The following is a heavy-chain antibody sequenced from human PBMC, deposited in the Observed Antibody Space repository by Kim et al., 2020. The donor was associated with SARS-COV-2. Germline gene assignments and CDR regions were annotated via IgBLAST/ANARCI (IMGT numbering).Heavy chain of an antibody. V-gene: IGHV3-9*01. CDR1: GFTFDDYD. Sequence: GGSLRLSCAASGFTFDDYDMHWVRQAPGKGLEWVSGICWNSGSLGSADSVKGRFTISSDNAKNSLYLQKNSLRGEDTALYYCAKDRNYYDSSGGACDMWGQGTMLTVLS. J-gene: IGHJ3*02. CDR3: AKDRNYYDSSGGACDM. D-gene: IGHD3-22*01. CDR2: ICWNSGSL.